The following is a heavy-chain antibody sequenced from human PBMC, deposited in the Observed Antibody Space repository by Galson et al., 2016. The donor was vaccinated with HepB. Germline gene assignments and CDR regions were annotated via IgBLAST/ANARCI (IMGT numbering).Heavy chain of an antibody. CDR2: IYPDDSII. CDR3: ARRDFWSGYKYYFDY. V-gene: IGHV5-51*01. Sequence: QSGAEVTKPGESLKISCKGSGYSFSSYWIGWVRQMPGKGLEWMGIIYPDDSIIRYSPSFQGQVTISADKSISTAYLQWSSLKASDTAMYYCARRDFWSGYKYYFDYWGQGTLVTVSS. D-gene: IGHD3-3*01. J-gene: IGHJ4*02. CDR1: GYSFSSYW.